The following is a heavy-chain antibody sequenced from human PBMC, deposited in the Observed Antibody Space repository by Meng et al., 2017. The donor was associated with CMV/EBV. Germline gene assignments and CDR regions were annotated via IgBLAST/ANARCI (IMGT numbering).Heavy chain of an antibody. CDR1: GGSISSSSYY. Sequence: QLQPQESGPGLGKPSETLSLTCTVSGGSISSSSYYWGWIRQPPGKGLEWIGSIYYSGSTYYNPSLKSRVTISVDTSKNQFSLKLSSVTAADTAVYYCVTWLWFGELSGYYFDYWGQGTLVTVSS. J-gene: IGHJ4*02. D-gene: IGHD3-10*01. V-gene: IGHV4-39*07. CDR2: IYYSGST. CDR3: VTWLWFGELSGYYFDY.